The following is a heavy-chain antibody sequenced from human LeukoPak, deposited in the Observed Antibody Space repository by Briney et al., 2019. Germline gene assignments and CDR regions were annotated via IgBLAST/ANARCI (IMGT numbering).Heavy chain of an antibody. Sequence: SETLSLTCTVSGGSISSSSYYWGWIRQPPGKGLEWIGSIYYSGSTYYNPSLKSRVTISVDTSKNQFSLKLSPVTAADTAVYYCARHCGIAVAGTGGVGWFDPWGQGTLVTVSS. J-gene: IGHJ5*02. V-gene: IGHV4-39*01. CDR1: GGSISSSSYY. D-gene: IGHD6-19*01. CDR3: ARHCGIAVAGTGGVGWFDP. CDR2: IYYSGST.